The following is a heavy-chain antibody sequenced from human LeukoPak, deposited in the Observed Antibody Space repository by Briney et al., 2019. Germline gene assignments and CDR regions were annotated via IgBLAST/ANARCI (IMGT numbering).Heavy chain of an antibody. J-gene: IGHJ4*02. Sequence: SETLSLTCAVYGGSFSGYYWSWIRQPPGKGLEWIGGINHSGSTNYNPSLKSRVTISVDTSKNQFSLKLSSVTAADTAVYYCARGRRGYSSSWYERYYFDYWGQGTLVTVSS. CDR3: ARGRRGYSSSWYERYYFDY. V-gene: IGHV4-34*01. CDR1: GGSFSGYY. D-gene: IGHD6-13*01. CDR2: INHSGST.